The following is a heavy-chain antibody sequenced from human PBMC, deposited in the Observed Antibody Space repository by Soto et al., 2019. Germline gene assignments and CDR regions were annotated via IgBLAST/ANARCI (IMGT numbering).Heavy chain of an antibody. CDR1: GGSFSGYY. Sequence: PSETLSLTCAVYGGSFSGYYWSWIRQPPGKGLEGIGEINHSGSTNYNPSLKSRVTISVDTPKKQFSLKLSSVTAADTAVYYCARGRQDSIVVVPAARSRYYYYYMDVWGKGTTVTVAS. D-gene: IGHD2-2*01. CDR2: INHSGST. J-gene: IGHJ6*03. V-gene: IGHV4-34*01. CDR3: ARGRQDSIVVVPAARSRYYYYYMDV.